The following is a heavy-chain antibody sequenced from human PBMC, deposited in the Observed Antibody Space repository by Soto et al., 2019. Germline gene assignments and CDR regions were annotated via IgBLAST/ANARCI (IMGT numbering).Heavy chain of an antibody. Sequence: QVQLVESGGGVVQPGRSLRLSCAASGFTFSSYGMHWVRQAPGKGLEWVAVISYDGSNKYYADSVKGRFTISRDNSKNTLYLQMNSLRAEDTAVYYCAKDMWDDSSGFYYYYGMDVWGQGTTVTVSS. J-gene: IGHJ6*02. CDR1: GFTFSSYG. CDR3: AKDMWDDSSGFYYYYGMDV. D-gene: IGHD3-22*01. V-gene: IGHV3-30*18. CDR2: ISYDGSNK.